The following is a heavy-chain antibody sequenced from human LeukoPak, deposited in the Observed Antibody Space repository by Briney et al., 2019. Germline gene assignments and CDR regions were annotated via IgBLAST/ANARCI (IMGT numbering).Heavy chain of an antibody. D-gene: IGHD6-19*01. J-gene: IGHJ3*02. V-gene: IGHV1-24*01. CDR3: ATARIAVAGRLSSAFDI. Sequence: ASVKVSCKVSGYTLTELSMHWVRQAPGKGLEWMGGFDPEDGETTYAQKFQGRVTMTEDTSTDTAYMELSSLRSEDTAVYYCATARIAVAGRLSSAFDIWGQGTMVTVSS. CDR1: GYTLTELS. CDR2: FDPEDGET.